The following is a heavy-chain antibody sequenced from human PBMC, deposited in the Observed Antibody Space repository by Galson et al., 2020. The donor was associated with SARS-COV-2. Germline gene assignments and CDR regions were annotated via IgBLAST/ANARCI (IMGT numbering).Heavy chain of an antibody. D-gene: IGHD1-26*01. CDR2: IHHSGST. Sequence: ASETLTLTCTVSGGSISSYYWRWIRQPPGKGLEWIGSIHHSGSTHYNPSLQSRVTLSVNTSKNQFSLKLSSVTAADTAVYYCAAGQWGGNKVCTLGYYYGMDAGGQGTTVTVSS. CDR1: GGSISSYY. V-gene: IGHV4-59*01. CDR3: AAGQWGGNKVCTLGYYYGMDA. J-gene: IGHJ6*02.